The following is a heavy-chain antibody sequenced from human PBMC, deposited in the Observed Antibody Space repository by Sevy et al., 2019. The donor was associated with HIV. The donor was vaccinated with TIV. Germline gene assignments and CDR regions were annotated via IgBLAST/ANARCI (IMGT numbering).Heavy chain of an antibody. CDR3: ARSPAIVVVVAARQERKPNWFDP. Sequence: SETLSLTCTVSGGSISSGGYYWSWIRQHPGKGLEWIGYIYYSGSTYYNPSLKSRVTISVDTCKNQFSLKLSSVTAADTAVYYCARSPAIVVVVAARQERKPNWFDPWGQGTLVTVSS. D-gene: IGHD2-15*01. J-gene: IGHJ5*02. CDR2: IYYSGST. V-gene: IGHV4-31*03. CDR1: GGSISSGGYY.